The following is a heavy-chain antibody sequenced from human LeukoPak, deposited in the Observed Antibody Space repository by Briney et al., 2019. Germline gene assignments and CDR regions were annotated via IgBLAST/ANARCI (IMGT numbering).Heavy chain of an antibody. CDR1: GFTFSSYG. D-gene: IGHD1-26*01. Sequence: GGSLRLSCAASGFTFSSYGMHWVRQAPGKGLEWVAVIWYDGSNKYYAGSVKGRFTISRDNSKNTLYLQMSSLRAEDAAVYYCAKDPRGSYSRDYYYYMDVWGKGTTVTVSS. CDR3: AKDPRGSYSRDYYYYMDV. V-gene: IGHV3-33*06. J-gene: IGHJ6*03. CDR2: IWYDGSNK.